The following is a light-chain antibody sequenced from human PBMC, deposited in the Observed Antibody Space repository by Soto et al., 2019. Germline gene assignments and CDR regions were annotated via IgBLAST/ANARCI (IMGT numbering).Light chain of an antibody. V-gene: IGKV3-11*01. CDR1: QSVSSN. CDR3: QHRSIWPLT. J-gene: IGKJ4*01. CDR2: DAS. Sequence: EMVLTQSPATLSLSPGERATLSSRASQSVSSNLAWYQQKPGQAPRLLIYDASNRATGIPARFSGSGSGTDFTLTISSLEPEDFAVYYCQHRSIWPLTFGGGTKVEIK.